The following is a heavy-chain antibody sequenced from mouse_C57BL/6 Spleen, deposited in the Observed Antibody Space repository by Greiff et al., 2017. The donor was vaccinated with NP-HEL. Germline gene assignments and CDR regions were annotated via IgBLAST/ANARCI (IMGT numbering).Heavy chain of an antibody. J-gene: IGHJ3*01. CDR3: ARDGSGPSWFAY. CDR1: GFTFSSYA. V-gene: IGHV5-4*01. CDR2: ISDGGSYT. Sequence: EVQLVESGGGLVKPGGSLKLSCAASGFTFSSYAMSWVRQTPGKRLEWVATISDGGSYTYYPDNVKGRFTNSRDNAKNHLYLQMSHLKSEDTAMYYCARDGSGPSWFAYWGQGTLVTVSA. D-gene: IGHD3-2*02.